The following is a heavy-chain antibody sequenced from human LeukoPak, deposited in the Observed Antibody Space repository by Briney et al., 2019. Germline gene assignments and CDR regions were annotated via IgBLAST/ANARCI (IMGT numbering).Heavy chain of an antibody. D-gene: IGHD5-12*01. V-gene: IGHV3-11*05. CDR1: GFIFNDCY. Sequence: PGGSLRLSWGACGFIFNDCYRSWIRQAPGKGLEWVSYISSSTSYTNYAGSVQGRFTISRDNAKNSLYLQMNSLRAEDSALYYCARGGLESGYDSPDYWGQGTLVTVSS. J-gene: IGHJ4*02. CDR2: ISSSTSYT. CDR3: ARGGLESGYDSPDY.